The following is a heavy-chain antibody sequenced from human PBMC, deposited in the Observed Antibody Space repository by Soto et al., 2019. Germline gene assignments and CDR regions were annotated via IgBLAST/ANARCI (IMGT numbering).Heavy chain of an antibody. V-gene: IGHV1-18*01. CDR1: GYTFTSYG. CDR2: ISAYNGNT. D-gene: IGHD2-21*01. Sequence: QVQLVQSGAEVKKPGASVKVSCKASGYTFTSYGISWVRQAPGQGLEWMGWISAYNGNTNYAQKLQGRVTMTTDTSTSTDYMELRSLRSDDTAVYYCARALIVVAGGSWFDPWGQGTLVTVSS. CDR3: ARALIVVAGGSWFDP. J-gene: IGHJ5*02.